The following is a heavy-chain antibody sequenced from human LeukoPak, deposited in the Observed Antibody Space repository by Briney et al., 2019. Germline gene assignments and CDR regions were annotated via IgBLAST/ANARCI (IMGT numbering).Heavy chain of an antibody. CDR2: ISGSGGST. CDR3: ARDSPPPTVTTRPRYYYYGMDV. CDR1: GFTFSSYA. D-gene: IGHD4-17*01. Sequence: PGGSLRLSCAASGFTFSSYAMSWVRQAPGKGLEWVSAISGSGGSTYYADSVKGRFTISRDNSKNTLYLQMNSLRAGDTAVYYCARDSPPPTVTTRPRYYYYGMDVWGQGTTVTVSS. J-gene: IGHJ6*02. V-gene: IGHV3-23*01.